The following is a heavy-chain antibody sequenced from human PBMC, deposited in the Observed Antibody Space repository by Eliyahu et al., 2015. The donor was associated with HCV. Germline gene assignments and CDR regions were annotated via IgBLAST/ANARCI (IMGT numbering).Heavy chain of an antibody. CDR1: GFSFSAYG. CDR2: ISYDATNK. D-gene: IGHD1-1*01. Sequence: QVQLVESGGAVVQPGWSLXLSCAASGFSFSAYGMHWVRQAPGKGLEWLTVISYDATNKYYAESVMGRFTISRDNSKNTLYLQMNSLTVDDTAVYYCAKEVGTGMNSQPGVDHWGQGTLVTVSS. CDR3: AKEVGTGMNSQPGVDH. J-gene: IGHJ4*02. V-gene: IGHV3-30*18.